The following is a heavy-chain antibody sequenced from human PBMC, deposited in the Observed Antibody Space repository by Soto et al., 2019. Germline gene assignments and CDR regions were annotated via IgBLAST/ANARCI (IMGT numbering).Heavy chain of an antibody. CDR1: GYTFTGYY. D-gene: IGHD2-15*01. CDR3: ARSQGYCSGGSCYPARQSGGMDV. CDR2: INPNSGGT. Sequence: ASVKVSCKASGYTFTGYYMHWVRQAPGQGLEWMGWINPNSGGTNYAQKFQGRVTMTRDTSISTAYMELSRLRSDDTAVYYCARSQGYCSGGSCYPARQSGGMDVWGQGTTVTVSS. J-gene: IGHJ6*02. V-gene: IGHV1-2*02.